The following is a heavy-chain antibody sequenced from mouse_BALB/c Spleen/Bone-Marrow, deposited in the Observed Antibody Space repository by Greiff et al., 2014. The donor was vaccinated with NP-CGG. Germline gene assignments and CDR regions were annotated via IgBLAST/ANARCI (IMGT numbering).Heavy chain of an antibody. Sequence: QVQLQQSGPELVKPGASVRISCKASGYTFTSYYIHWVKQRPGQGLEWIGWIYPGNVNTKYNEKFKGKATLTADKSSSTAYMQLSTLTSEDSAVFFCARWGNYGDYARAYGGQGPSVPVTS. D-gene: IGHD2-1*01. CDR1: GYTFTSYY. J-gene: IGHJ4*01. CDR3: ARWGNYGDYARAY. V-gene: IGHV1S56*01. CDR2: IYPGNVNT.